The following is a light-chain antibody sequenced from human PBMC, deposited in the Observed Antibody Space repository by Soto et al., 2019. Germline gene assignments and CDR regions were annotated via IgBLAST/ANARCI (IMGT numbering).Light chain of an antibody. CDR1: QSVFYSSNSKNN. J-gene: IGKJ2*01. Sequence: DIVMTQSPDSLAVSLGERATINCKSSQSVFYSSNSKNNLAWYQQKPGQPPKLLIYWASTRDSGVPDRFSGSGSGTDFTLTISSLQAEDVAVYYCQQYYTTPPYTFGQGTKLEIK. CDR2: WAS. CDR3: QQYYTTPPYT. V-gene: IGKV4-1*01.